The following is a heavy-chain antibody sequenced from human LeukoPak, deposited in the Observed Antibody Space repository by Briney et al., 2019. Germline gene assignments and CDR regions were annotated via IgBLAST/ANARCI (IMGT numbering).Heavy chain of an antibody. D-gene: IGHD3-22*01. CDR3: AKDGDSSGYYPDY. CDR2: ISWDGGST. Sequence: GGSLRLSCAASGFTFDGYAMHWVRQAPGKGLEWVSLISWDGGSTYYADSVKGRFTISRDNSKNSLYLQMNSLRAEDTALYYCAKDGDSSGYYPDYWGQGTLVTVSS. J-gene: IGHJ4*02. V-gene: IGHV3-43D*03. CDR1: GFTFDGYA.